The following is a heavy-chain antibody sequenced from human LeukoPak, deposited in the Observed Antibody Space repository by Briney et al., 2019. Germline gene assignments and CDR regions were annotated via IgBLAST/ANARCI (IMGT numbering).Heavy chain of an antibody. CDR2: IYYSGST. J-gene: IGHJ4*02. Sequence: SQTLSLACTVSGGSISSGGYYWSWIRQHPGKGLEWIGYIYYSGSTYYNPSLKSRVTISVDTSKNQFSLKLSSVTAADTAVYYCARVVRTGDYFDYWGQGTLVTVSS. V-gene: IGHV4-31*03. CDR3: ARVVRTGDYFDY. CDR1: GGSISSGGYY. D-gene: IGHD4-23*01.